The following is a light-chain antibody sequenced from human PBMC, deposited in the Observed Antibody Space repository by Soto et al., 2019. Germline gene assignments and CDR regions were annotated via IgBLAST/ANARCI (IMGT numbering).Light chain of an antibody. V-gene: IGLV2-14*01. Sequence: QSALTQPASVSGSPGQSITISCTGTSSDVGGYNYVSWYQQHPGKAPKLMIYEVSNRPSGVSNRFSGSKSGNTASLTISGLQAEDEADYSCSSYTSSSTLVLFGGGTKLTVL. CDR1: SSDVGGYNY. CDR2: EVS. J-gene: IGLJ2*01. CDR3: SSYTSSSTLVL.